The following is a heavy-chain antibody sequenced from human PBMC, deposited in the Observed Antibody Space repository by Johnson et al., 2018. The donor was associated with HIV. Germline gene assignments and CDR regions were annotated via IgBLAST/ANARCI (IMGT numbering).Heavy chain of an antibody. CDR3: ARDFLRLLDAFDI. D-gene: IGHD3-16*01. Sequence: VQLVESGGGLVQPGRSLRLSCAASGFTFDDYAMHWVRQVPGKGLEWVSGISWNSGSIGYADSVKGRFTISRDNAKNSLYLQMNSLRAEDTAVYYCARDFLRLLDAFDIWGQGTMVTVSS. CDR1: GFTFDDYA. J-gene: IGHJ3*02. V-gene: IGHV3-9*01. CDR2: ISWNSGSI.